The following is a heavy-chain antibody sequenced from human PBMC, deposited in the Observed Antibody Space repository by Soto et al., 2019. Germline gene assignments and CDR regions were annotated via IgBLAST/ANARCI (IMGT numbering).Heavy chain of an antibody. V-gene: IGHV1-46*01. CDR3: ARSKTYYDFWSDN. J-gene: IGHJ4*02. CDR1: GYTFTSYY. D-gene: IGHD3-3*01. CDR2: INPSGDST. Sequence: QVQLVQSGAEVKKPGASVKVSCKASGYTFTSYYMHWVRQAPGQGLEWMGIINPSGDSTSYAQNCQGRGTMTRDKSTNTVYMEGRSLRSEDTAVYYCARSKTYYDFWSDNWGQGTLVTVSS.